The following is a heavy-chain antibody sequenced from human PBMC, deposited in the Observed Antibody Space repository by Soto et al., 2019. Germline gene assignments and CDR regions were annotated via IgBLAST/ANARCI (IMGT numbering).Heavy chain of an antibody. CDR3: VRSNIGASLDS. Sequence: GGSLRLSCGASGFTFSTYWMTLGRQAPGKGLEWVANIKQDGGGESYVDSVMGRFTISRDSADNSLYLQMNSLRAEDTAAYYCVRSNIGASLDSWGRGTLVTVSS. V-gene: IGHV3-7*04. CDR1: GFTFSTYW. D-gene: IGHD6-6*01. CDR2: IKQDGGGE. J-gene: IGHJ4*02.